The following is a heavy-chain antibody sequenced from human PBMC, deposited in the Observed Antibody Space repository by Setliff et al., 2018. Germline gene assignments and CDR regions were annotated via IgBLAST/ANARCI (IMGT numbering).Heavy chain of an antibody. CDR2: IRSKTDNYAT. D-gene: IGHD5-18*01. CDR1: GFTFSSYW. CDR3: TFARDGYDVFDI. Sequence: GGSLRLSCAASGFTFSSYWMSWVRQASGKGLEWVGRIRSKTDNYATADAASVRGRFTISRDDSKNTAYLQMNSLKTEDTAVYYCTFARDGYDVFDIWGQGTMVTVSS. J-gene: IGHJ3*02. V-gene: IGHV3-73*01.